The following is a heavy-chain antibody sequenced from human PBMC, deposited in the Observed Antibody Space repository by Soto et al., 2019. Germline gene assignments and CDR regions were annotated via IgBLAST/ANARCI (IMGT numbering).Heavy chain of an antibody. CDR2: IYYSGST. CDR1: GGSINSYY. Sequence: QVQLQESGPGLVKPSETLSLTCTVSGGSINSYYWSWVRQPPGKGLEWIGYIYYSGSTNYNPSLKSRITISVDTSKHQFSLKVSSVTAADTAVYYCARQSSSWDKWFDPWGQGTLVTVSS. V-gene: IGHV4-59*08. CDR3: ARQSSSWDKWFDP. D-gene: IGHD6-13*01. J-gene: IGHJ5*02.